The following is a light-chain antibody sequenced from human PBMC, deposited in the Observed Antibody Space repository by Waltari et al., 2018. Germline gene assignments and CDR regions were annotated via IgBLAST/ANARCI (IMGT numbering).Light chain of an antibody. Sequence: QSALTQPASVSGSPGQSITISCTGTSSDIGGYNYVSWYQQVPGKAPKLIIYDVSNRPAGVSSRFSGPKSGNTASLTISGLQAEDEANYYCSSYIDSSTLELFGGGTSLTVL. CDR1: SSDIGGYNY. V-gene: IGLV2-14*03. J-gene: IGLJ2*01. CDR3: SSYIDSSTLEL. CDR2: DVS.